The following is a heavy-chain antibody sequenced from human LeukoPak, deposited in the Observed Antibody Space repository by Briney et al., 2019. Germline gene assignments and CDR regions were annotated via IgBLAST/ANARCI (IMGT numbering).Heavy chain of an antibody. V-gene: IGHV3-30-3*01. J-gene: IGHJ3*02. CDR1: GFTFSSYA. CDR3: ARDDISADYYGSGSYFDAFDI. CDR2: ISYDGSNK. D-gene: IGHD3-10*01. Sequence: GGSLRLSCAASGFTFSSYAMHWVRQAPGKGLEWVAVISYDGSNKYYADSVKGRFTISRDNSKNTLYLQMNSLRAEDTAVYYCARDDISADYYGSGSYFDAFDIWGQGTMVTVSS.